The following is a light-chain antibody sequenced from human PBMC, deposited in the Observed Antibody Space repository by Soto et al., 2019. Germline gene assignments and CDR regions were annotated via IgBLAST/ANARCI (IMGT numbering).Light chain of an antibody. Sequence: EIVLTQSPGSLSLSLGERATLSCRASQSVDSAFFAWYQQKPGQPPRLLMYGASRRATGIPDRFSGSGSGTDFTLTISRLEPEDYAVYYCQQYASSLTFGQGTKVEI. CDR3: QQYASSLT. J-gene: IGKJ1*01. V-gene: IGKV3-20*01. CDR2: GAS. CDR1: QSVDSAF.